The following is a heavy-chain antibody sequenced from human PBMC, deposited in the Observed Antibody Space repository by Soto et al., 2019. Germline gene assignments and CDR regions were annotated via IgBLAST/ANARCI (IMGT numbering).Heavy chain of an antibody. J-gene: IGHJ4*02. CDR1: GFTFSSSA. V-gene: IGHV3-64*04. D-gene: IGHD6-13*01. CDR3: ANLIEAAGTNHFDY. Sequence: GGSLRLSCLASGFTFSSSAMHWVRQAPGRGLEYVSAISNNGVRTYYADSVKGRFTISRDNSKNTLYLQMNSLRAEDTAIYYCANLIEAAGTNHFDYWGQGTLVTVSS. CDR2: ISNNGVRT.